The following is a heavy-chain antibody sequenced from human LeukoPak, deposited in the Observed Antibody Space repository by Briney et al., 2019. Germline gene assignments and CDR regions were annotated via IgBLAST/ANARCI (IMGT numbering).Heavy chain of an antibody. D-gene: IGHD4-17*01. Sequence: GGSLRLSCAASGFTVSSNYMSWVRQAPGKGLEWVSVIYSGGSTYYADSVKGRFTISRDNSKNTLYLQMNSLRAEDTAVYYCARVLRDYGDCTPPGAFDIWGQGTMVTVSS. CDR3: ARVLRDYGDCTPPGAFDI. J-gene: IGHJ3*02. CDR2: IYSGGST. CDR1: GFTVSSNY. V-gene: IGHV3-66*01.